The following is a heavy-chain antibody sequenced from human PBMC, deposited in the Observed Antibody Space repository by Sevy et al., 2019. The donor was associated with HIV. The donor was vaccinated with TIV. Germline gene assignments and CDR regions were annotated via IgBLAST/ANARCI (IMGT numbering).Heavy chain of an antibody. D-gene: IGHD4-17*01. Sequence: SETLSLTCSVSGGSISSTDYSWSWIRQPPGKGLEWIGYIYHSGSTYYNPSLKSRVTISVDRSKNHFSLKLTSVTAADTAVYYCARYYNDYEDAFDIWGQGTMVTVSS. V-gene: IGHV4-30-2*01. J-gene: IGHJ3*02. CDR2: IYHSGST. CDR3: ARYYNDYEDAFDI. CDR1: GGSISSTDYS.